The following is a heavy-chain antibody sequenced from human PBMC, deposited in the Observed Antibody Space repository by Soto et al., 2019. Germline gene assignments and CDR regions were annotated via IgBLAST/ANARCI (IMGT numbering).Heavy chain of an antibody. CDR1: GSSFSAYA. Sequence: EVQLLESGGGLVQPGGSLRLSCAASGSSFSAYAMNWVRQAPGKGLEWVSAISRSGDYTFYSDSVKGRFTISRDNSRNTVYREMNSRRAEDTAVYYCAKGGFWVHYGMDVWGQGTTVSVSS. CDR3: AKGGFWVHYGMDV. D-gene: IGHD7-27*01. J-gene: IGHJ6*02. CDR2: ISRSGDYT. V-gene: IGHV3-23*01.